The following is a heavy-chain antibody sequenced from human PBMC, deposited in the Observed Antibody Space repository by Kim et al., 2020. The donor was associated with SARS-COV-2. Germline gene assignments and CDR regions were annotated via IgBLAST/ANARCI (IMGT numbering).Heavy chain of an antibody. CDR3: ARHILGYCSSTSCYLEDWFDP. Sequence: SETLSLTCTVSGGSISSSSYYWGWIRQPPGKGLEWIGSIYYSGSTYYNPSLKSRVTISVDTSKNQFSLKLSSVTAADTAVYYCARHILGYCSSTSCYLEDWFDPWGQGTLVTVSS. J-gene: IGHJ5*02. CDR1: GGSISSSSYY. V-gene: IGHV4-39*01. D-gene: IGHD2-2*01. CDR2: IYYSGST.